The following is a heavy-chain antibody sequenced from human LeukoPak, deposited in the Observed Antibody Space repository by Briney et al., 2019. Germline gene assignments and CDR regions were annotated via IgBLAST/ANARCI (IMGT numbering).Heavy chain of an antibody. CDR3: ARGSGCSSTSCYPDY. CDR1: GFTFSSYA. CDR2: ISGSGGST. J-gene: IGHJ4*02. D-gene: IGHD2-2*01. V-gene: IGHV3-23*01. Sequence: GGSLRLSCAASGFTFSSYAMGWVRQAPGKGLEWVSAISGSGGSTYYADSVKGRFTISRDNSKNTLYLQMNSLRAEDTAVYYCARGSGCSSTSCYPDYWGQGTLVTVSS.